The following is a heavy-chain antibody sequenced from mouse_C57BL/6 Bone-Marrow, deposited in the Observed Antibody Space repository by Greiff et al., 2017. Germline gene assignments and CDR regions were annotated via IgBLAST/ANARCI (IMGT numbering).Heavy chain of an antibody. CDR2: IYPGDGDT. CDR3: ARSSNCPWFAY. D-gene: IGHD2-5*01. Sequence: VKLQESGPELVKPGASVKISCKASGYAFSSSWMNWVKQRPGKGLEWIGRIYPGDGDTNYNGKFKGKATLTADKSSSTAYMQLSSLTSEDSAVYFCARSSNCPWFAYWGQGTLVTVAA. CDR1: GYAFSSSW. V-gene: IGHV1-82*01. J-gene: IGHJ3*01.